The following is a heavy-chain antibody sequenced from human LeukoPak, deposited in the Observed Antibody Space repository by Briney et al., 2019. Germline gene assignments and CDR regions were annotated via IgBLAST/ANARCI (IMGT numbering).Heavy chain of an antibody. CDR2: ISGSGGST. Sequence: GGSLRLSCAASGFTFSSYAMSWVRQAPGKGLEWVSAISGSGGSTYYADSVKGRFTISRDNSKNTLYLQMNSLRAEDTAVYYCAKERITIFGVVTQLGGYFWGQGTLVTVSS. J-gene: IGHJ4*02. D-gene: IGHD3-3*01. CDR1: GFTFSSYA. CDR3: AKERITIFGVVTQLGGYF. V-gene: IGHV3-23*01.